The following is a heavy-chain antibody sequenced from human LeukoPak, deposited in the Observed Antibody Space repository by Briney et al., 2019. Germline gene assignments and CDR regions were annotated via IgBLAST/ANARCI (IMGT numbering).Heavy chain of an antibody. J-gene: IGHJ6*02. Sequence: PGGSLRLSCAASEFTFSNYNMNWVRQAPGKGLEWVSYISSSSSTIYYADSVKGRSTISRDNAKNSLSLQINSLRDEDTAVYYCARELGYYDMDVWGQGTTVIVCS. CDR3: ARELGYYDMDV. CDR1: EFTFSNYN. CDR2: ISSSSSTI. D-gene: IGHD3-16*01. V-gene: IGHV3-48*02.